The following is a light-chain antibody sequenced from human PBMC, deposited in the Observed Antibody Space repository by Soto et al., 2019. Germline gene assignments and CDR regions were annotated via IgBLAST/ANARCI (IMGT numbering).Light chain of an antibody. CDR3: QHCDYLPI. CDR1: QDITSY. Sequence: DIQMTQSPSSLSASVGDRVTITCQASQDITSYLNWYQHKPGKAPKLLIYDASILEAGVPPRFSGSGSGTDFTLTVSSLQPEDVATYYCQHCDYLPIFGPGTTVDF. J-gene: IGKJ3*01. V-gene: IGKV1-33*01. CDR2: DAS.